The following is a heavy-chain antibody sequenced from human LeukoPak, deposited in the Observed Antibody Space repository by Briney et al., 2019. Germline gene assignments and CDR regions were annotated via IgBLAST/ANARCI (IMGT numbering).Heavy chain of an antibody. CDR1: GFTFSSYW. CDR2: IEQDGSEK. V-gene: IGHV3-7*01. CDR3: ARAVLRFLEWSDSGYFDY. J-gene: IGHJ4*02. Sequence: GGSLRLSCAASGFTFSSYWMSWVRQAPGKGLEWVANIEQDGSEKYYVDSVKGRFTISRDNAKNSLYLQMNSLRAEDTAVYYCARAVLRFLEWSDSGYFDYWGQGTLVTVSS. D-gene: IGHD3-3*01.